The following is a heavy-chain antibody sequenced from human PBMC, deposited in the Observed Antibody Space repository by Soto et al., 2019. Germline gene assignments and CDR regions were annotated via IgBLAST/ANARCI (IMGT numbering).Heavy chain of an antibody. D-gene: IGHD6-6*01. V-gene: IGHV3-20*01. J-gene: IGHJ6*03. Sequence: GGSMRLSCAASGFTFDDYGMSWVRQAPGKGLEWVSGINWNGGSTGYADSVKGRFTISRDNAKNSLYLQMNSLRAEDTALYHCAKAYSSSIYYYYMDVWGKGTTVTVSS. CDR1: GFTFDDYG. CDR3: AKAYSSSIYYYYMDV. CDR2: INWNGGST.